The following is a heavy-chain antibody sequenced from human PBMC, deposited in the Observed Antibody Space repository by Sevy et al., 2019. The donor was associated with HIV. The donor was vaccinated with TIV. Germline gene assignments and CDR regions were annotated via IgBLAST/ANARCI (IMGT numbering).Heavy chain of an antibody. D-gene: IGHD6-13*01. CDR2: IYSGGSK. CDR1: GFTVSSNY. Sequence: GSLRRACAASGFTVSSNYMSWVRQAPGKGLEWVSVIYSGGSKYYADSVKGRFTISRDNSKNTLYLQMNSLRAEDTAVYYCAREGSIAAAGARTYYYYGMDVWGQGTTVTVSS. V-gene: IGHV3-66*01. CDR3: AREGSIAAAGARTYYYYGMDV. J-gene: IGHJ6*02.